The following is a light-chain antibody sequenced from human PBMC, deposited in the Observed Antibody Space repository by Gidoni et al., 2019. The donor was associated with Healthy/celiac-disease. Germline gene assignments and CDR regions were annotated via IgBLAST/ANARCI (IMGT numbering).Light chain of an antibody. CDR1: SSDVGSYNL. CDR2: EGS. Sequence: QSALTQPDSVSGSPGQSITISCTGTSSDVGSYNLLSWYQQHPGKAPKLMIYEGSKRPSGVSNRFSGSKSGNTASLTISGLQAEDEADYYCCSYAGSVVFGGGTKLTVL. CDR3: CSYAGSVV. J-gene: IGLJ2*01. V-gene: IGLV2-23*01.